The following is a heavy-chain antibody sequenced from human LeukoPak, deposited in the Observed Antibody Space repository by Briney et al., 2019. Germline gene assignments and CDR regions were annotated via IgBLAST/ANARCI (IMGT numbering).Heavy chain of an antibody. J-gene: IGHJ4*02. CDR1: GFTFDDYA. Sequence: GGSLRLSCAASGFTFDDYAMHWVRQAPGKGLEWVSGISWNSGSIGYADSVKGRFIISRDNSKNTLYLQMGSLRAEDMAVYYCARGRLVVTALDYWGQGTLVTVSS. CDR3: ARGRLVVTALDY. CDR2: ISWNSGSI. D-gene: IGHD2-21*02. V-gene: IGHV3-9*03.